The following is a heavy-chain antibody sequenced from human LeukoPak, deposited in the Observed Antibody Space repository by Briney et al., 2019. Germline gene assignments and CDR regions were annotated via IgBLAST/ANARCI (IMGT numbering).Heavy chain of an antibody. V-gene: IGHV4-59*01. J-gene: IGHJ2*01. CDR1: GGSISSYY. CDR3: ARDRGYSSSSGWYFDL. CDR2: IYYSGST. D-gene: IGHD6-6*01. Sequence: PSETLSLTCTVSGGSISSYYWSWIRQPPGKGLEWIGYIYYSGSTNYNPSLKSRVTILVDTSKNQFSLKLSSVTAADTAVYYCARDRGYSSSSGWYFDLWGRGTLVTVSS.